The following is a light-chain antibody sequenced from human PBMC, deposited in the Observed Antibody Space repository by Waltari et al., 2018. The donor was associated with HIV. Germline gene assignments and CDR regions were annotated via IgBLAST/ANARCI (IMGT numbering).Light chain of an antibody. CDR2: EVT. CDR3: FLYAAYNKRI. J-gene: IGLJ2*01. V-gene: IGLV2-8*01. CDR1: SSDIGVFNY. Sequence: QSALTQPPSASGSPGQSVTISCTGTSSDIGVFNYVSWYQHHPGKAPKLLIYEVTKRPSGVPDRFVASKSGNTASLTISGLQTEDEADYYCFLYAAYNKRIFGGGTKLTVL.